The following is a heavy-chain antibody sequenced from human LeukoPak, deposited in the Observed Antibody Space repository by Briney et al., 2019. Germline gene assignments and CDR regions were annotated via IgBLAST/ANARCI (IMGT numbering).Heavy chain of an antibody. Sequence: GASVKVSCKASGYTFTGYYMHWVRQAPGQGLEWMGWINPNSGGTNYAQKFQGRVTMTRDTSISTAYMELSRLRSDDTAVYYCARDRSSTISSYYYYMDVWGKGTTVTVSS. CDR3: ARDRSSTISSYYYYMDV. CDR1: GYTFTGYY. J-gene: IGHJ6*03. CDR2: INPNSGGT. V-gene: IGHV1-2*02. D-gene: IGHD2-2*01.